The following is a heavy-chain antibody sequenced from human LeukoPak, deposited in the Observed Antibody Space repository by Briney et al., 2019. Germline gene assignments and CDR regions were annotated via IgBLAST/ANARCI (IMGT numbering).Heavy chain of an antibody. J-gene: IGHJ4*02. Sequence: GGSLRLSCAASGFTFRSFVMHWVRQAPGKGLEWVAVTSYDGGSAYYADSVKGRFTISRDNFKNTLFLQMNSLRGEDTAEYYCARDLGVPTSYWGQGTLVTVSS. V-gene: IGHV3-30-3*01. CDR2: TSYDGGSA. CDR3: ARDLGVPTSY. CDR1: GFTFRSFV. D-gene: IGHD4/OR15-4a*01.